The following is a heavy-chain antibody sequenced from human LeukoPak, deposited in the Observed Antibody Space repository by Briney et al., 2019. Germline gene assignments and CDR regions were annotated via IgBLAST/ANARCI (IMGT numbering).Heavy chain of an antibody. D-gene: IGHD3-3*01. CDR1: GYTLTELS. CDR3: ARVDGRVTIFGVAKRHFDY. Sequence: ASVKVSCKVSGYTLTELSMHWVRQAPGKGLEWMGGFDPEDGETIYAQKFQGRVTMTRDTSISTAYMELSRLRSDDTAVYYCARVDGRVTIFGVAKRHFDYWGQGTLVTVSS. V-gene: IGHV1-24*01. CDR2: FDPEDGET. J-gene: IGHJ4*02.